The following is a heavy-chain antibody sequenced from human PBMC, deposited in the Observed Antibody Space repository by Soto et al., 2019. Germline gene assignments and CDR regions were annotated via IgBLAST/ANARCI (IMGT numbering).Heavy chain of an antibody. V-gene: IGHV4-34*01. D-gene: IGHD6-19*01. CDR3: ASGSGWYGDYYYYGMDV. Sequence: SETLSLTCAVYGGSFSGYYWSWIRQPPEKGLEWIGEINHSGSTNYNPSLKSRVTISVDTSKNQFSLKLSSVTAADSAVYYCASGSGWYGDYYYYGMDVWGQGTTVTVSS. CDR2: INHSGST. CDR1: GGSFSGYY. J-gene: IGHJ6*02.